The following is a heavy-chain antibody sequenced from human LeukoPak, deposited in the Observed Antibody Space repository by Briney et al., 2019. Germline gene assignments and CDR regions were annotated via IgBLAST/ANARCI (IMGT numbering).Heavy chain of an antibody. CDR3: ARDGVRGSSWYHNAFDI. CDR1: GGTFSSYA. Sequence: GASVKVSCKASGGTFSSYAISWVRQAPGQGLEWMGGIIPIFGTANYAQKLQGRVTMTTDTSTGTAYMELRSLRSDDTAVYYCARDGVRGSSWYHNAFDIWGQGTMVTVSS. CDR2: IIPIFGTA. J-gene: IGHJ3*02. D-gene: IGHD6-13*01. V-gene: IGHV1-69*05.